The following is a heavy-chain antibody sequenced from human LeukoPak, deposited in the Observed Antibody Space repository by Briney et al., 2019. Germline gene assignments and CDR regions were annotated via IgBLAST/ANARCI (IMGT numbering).Heavy chain of an antibody. J-gene: IGHJ6*02. Sequence: ASVKVSCKASGYTFTSYGISWVRQAPGQGLEWMGWISAYNGNTNYAQKLQGRVTMTTDTSTSTAYMELRSLRSDDTAVYYYAREISPTFWSGYYTYYYYGMDVWGQGTTVTVSS. CDR1: GYTFTSYG. CDR3: AREISPTFWSGYYTYYYYGMDV. D-gene: IGHD3-3*01. CDR2: ISAYNGNT. V-gene: IGHV1-18*01.